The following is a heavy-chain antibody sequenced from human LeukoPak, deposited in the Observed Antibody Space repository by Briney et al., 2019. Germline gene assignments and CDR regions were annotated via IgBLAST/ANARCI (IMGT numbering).Heavy chain of an antibody. CDR1: GDSVSSNSAA. CDR3: ARISSQWLVGGYYYGMDV. CDR2: TYYRSKWYN. J-gene: IGHJ6*02. V-gene: IGHV6-1*01. D-gene: IGHD6-19*01. Sequence: SQTLSLTCAISGDSVSSNSAAWNWIRQSPSRGLEWLGRTYYRSKWYNDYAVSVKSRITINPDTSKNQFSLQLNSVTPEDTAVYYCARISSQWLVGGYYYGMDVWGQGTTVTVSS.